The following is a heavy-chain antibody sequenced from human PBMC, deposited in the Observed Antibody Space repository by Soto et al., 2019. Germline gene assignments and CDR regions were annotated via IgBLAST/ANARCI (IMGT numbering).Heavy chain of an antibody. CDR3: ERDLGGWPDC. CDR2: INAGNGNT. Sequence: QVQLVQSGAEVKKPGASVKVSCKASGYTFTSYAMHWVRQAPGQRLEWMGWINAGNGNTKYSQKFQGRVTITRDTTESTAYTELSSLRSEDTAVYYCERDLGGWPDCWGQGTLVTVSS. J-gene: IGHJ4*02. D-gene: IGHD2-15*01. CDR1: GYTFTSYA. V-gene: IGHV1-3*01.